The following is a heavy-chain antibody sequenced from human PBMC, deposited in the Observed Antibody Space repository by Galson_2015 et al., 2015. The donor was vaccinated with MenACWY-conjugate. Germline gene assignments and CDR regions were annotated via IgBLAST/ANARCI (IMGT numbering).Heavy chain of an antibody. Sequence: LSLTCAVSGGSISINYWWTWVRQPPGQGLEWIGEIYHSGSTNYNPSLKSRLTVSVDKSKNQFSLKLSSVTAADTAVYYCARGNYYVSGTYYKSANFDYWGQGSLVTVSS. CDR1: GGSISINYW. V-gene: IGHV4-4*02. J-gene: IGHJ4*02. CDR2: IYHSGST. CDR3: ARGNYYVSGTYYKSANFDY. D-gene: IGHD3-10*01.